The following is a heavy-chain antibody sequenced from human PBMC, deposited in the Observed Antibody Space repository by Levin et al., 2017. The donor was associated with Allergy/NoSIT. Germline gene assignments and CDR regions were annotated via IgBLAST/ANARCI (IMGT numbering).Heavy chain of an antibody. J-gene: IGHJ4*02. CDR1: GFTFTNAW. CDR2: IKSNADGGTA. V-gene: IGHV3-15*01. D-gene: IGHD3-22*01. CDR3: TTVASGYYYSDY. Sequence: GESLKISCAASGFTFTNAWMSWVRQAPGKGLEWVGRIKSNADGGTADYAAPVKGRFTISRDDSKNTLYLQMNSLKTEDTAFYYCTTVASGYYYSDYWGQGTLVTVSS.